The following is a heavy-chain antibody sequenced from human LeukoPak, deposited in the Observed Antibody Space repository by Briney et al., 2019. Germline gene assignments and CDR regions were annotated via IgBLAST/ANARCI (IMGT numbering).Heavy chain of an antibody. V-gene: IGHV4-59*12. Sequence: SETLSLTCTVSGGSISSYYWSWIRQPPGKGLEWIGYIYYSGSTNYNPSLKSRVTISVDTSKNQFSLKLSSVTAADTAVYYCARGPLLWFGELFSPGHMDVWGKGTTVTISS. J-gene: IGHJ6*03. CDR2: IYYSGST. CDR3: ARGPLLWFGELFSPGHMDV. CDR1: GGSISSYY. D-gene: IGHD3-10*01.